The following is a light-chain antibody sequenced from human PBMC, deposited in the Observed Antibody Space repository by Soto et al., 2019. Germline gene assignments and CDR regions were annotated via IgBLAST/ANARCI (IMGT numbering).Light chain of an antibody. V-gene: IGKV3-20*01. Sequence: EIVLTQSPGTLSLSPGEGATLSCRASQSVSSSYLAWYQQKPGQAPRLLIYGASSRATGIPDRFSGSGSGTYFPLTFSRLEPEDFAVYYCQQYGSWLTFGGGTRVEI. J-gene: IGKJ4*01. CDR1: QSVSSSY. CDR2: GAS. CDR3: QQYGSWLT.